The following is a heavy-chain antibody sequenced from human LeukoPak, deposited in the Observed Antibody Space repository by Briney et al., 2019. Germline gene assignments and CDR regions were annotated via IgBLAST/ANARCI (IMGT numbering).Heavy chain of an antibody. J-gene: IGHJ4*02. Sequence: SETLSLTCAVSGYSISSGYYWGWIRQPPGKGLEWIGCIYHSGSTYYNPSLKSRVTISVDTSKNQFSLKLSSVTAADTAVYYCAGGNGYSRKQTVYYFDYWGQGTLVTVSS. CDR1: GYSISSGYY. CDR2: IYHSGST. D-gene: IGHD6-13*01. CDR3: AGGNGYSRKQTVYYFDY. V-gene: IGHV4-38-2*01.